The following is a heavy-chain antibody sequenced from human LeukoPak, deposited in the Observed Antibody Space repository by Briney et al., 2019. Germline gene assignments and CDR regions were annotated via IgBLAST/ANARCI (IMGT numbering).Heavy chain of an antibody. CDR1: GGSIGSSSYY. CDR3: AKGGIVHPFDI. V-gene: IGHV4-39*07. Sequence: SETLSLTCTVSGGSIGSSSYYWGWIRQPPGKGLEWIGNIYYSGSTYCNPSLKSRVTISVDTSKNQFSLKLSSVTAADTAIYYCAKGGIVHPFDIWGQGTMVAVSS. D-gene: IGHD1-26*01. CDR2: IYYSGST. J-gene: IGHJ3*02.